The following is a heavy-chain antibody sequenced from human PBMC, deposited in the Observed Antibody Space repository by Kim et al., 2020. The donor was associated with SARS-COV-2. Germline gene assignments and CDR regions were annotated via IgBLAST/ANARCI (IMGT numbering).Heavy chain of an antibody. CDR2: IYWDDDK. D-gene: IGHD3-9*01. V-gene: IGHV2-5*02. J-gene: IGHJ4*02. Sequence: SGPTLVKPTQTLTLTCTFSGFSLSTSGVGVGWIRQPPGKALEWLALIYWDDDKRYSPSLKSRLTITKDTSKNQVVLTMTNMDPVDTATYYCAHSPGYFDWTGRSAMFDYWGQGTLVTVSS. CDR3: AHSPGYFDWTGRSAMFDY. CDR1: GFSLSTSGVG.